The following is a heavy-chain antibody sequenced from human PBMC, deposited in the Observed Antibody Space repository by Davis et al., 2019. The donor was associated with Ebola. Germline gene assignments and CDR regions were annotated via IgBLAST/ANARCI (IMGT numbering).Heavy chain of an antibody. CDR2: ISSSSSYI. V-gene: IGHV3-21*01. CDR3: ARLQTYTGNYFDY. Sequence: PGGSLRLSCAASGFTFSSYSMNWVRQAPGKGLEWVSSISSSSSYIYYADSVKGRFTISRDNSKNTLYLQMNSLRAEDTAVYYCARLQTYTGNYFDYWGQGTLVTVSS. D-gene: IGHD3-16*01. J-gene: IGHJ4*02. CDR1: GFTFSSYS.